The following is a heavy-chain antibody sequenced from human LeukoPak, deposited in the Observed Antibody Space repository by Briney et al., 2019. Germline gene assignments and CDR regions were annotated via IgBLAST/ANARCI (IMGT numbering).Heavy chain of an antibody. CDR3: ARFTPDGSGAWWFDP. D-gene: IGHD3-10*01. CDR1: GGSISSYY. Sequence: RTSETLSLTCTVSGGSISSYYWSWIRQPPGKGLEWIGYIYYSGSTNYNPSLKSRVTISVDTSKNQFSLKLSSVTAADTAVYYCARFTPDGSGAWWFDPWGQGTLVTVSS. CDR2: IYYSGST. V-gene: IGHV4-59*08. J-gene: IGHJ5*02.